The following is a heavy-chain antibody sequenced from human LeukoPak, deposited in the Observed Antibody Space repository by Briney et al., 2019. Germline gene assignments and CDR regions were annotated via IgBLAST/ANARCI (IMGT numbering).Heavy chain of an antibody. CDR3: AAISGTTPRAFDI. V-gene: IGHV3-30*03. J-gene: IGHJ3*02. D-gene: IGHD1-7*01. Sequence: GGSLRLSCAASGFTVSSNYMSWVRQAPGKGLEWVAVISYGGSNKYYADSVKGRFTISRDNSKNTLFLQMSSLRGEDTAVYYCAAISGTTPRAFDIWGQGTMVTVSS. CDR1: GFTVSSNY. CDR2: ISYGGSNK.